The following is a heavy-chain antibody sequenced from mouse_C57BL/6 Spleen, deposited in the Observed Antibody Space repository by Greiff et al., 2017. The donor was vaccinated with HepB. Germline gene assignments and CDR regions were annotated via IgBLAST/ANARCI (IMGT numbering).Heavy chain of an antibody. CDR2: IFPGSGST. J-gene: IGHJ4*01. CDR3: ARSSYDGYSFYAMDY. CDR1: GYTFTDYY. Sequence: VQLQQSGPELVKPGASVKISCKASGYTFTDYYINWVKQRPGQGLEWIGWIFPGSGSTYYNEKFKGKATLTVDKSSSTAYMLLSSLTSEDSAVYFCARSSYDGYSFYAMDYWGQGTSVTVSS. D-gene: IGHD2-3*01. V-gene: IGHV1-75*01.